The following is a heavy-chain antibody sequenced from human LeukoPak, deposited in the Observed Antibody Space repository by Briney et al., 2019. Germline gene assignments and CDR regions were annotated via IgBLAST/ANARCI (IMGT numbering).Heavy chain of an antibody. CDR2: INPTSFGT. V-gene: IGHV1-2*02. D-gene: IGHD3-10*01. CDR3: ARQYYFGSGSPLDS. Sequence: ASVKVSCKASGYTFTGYYIHWVRQAPGQGLEWMGWINPTSFGTKYEQKFQGRVTMTRDTSISTDYMELSDLRSDDTAVYYCARQYYFGSGSPLDSWGQGTLVTVSS. J-gene: IGHJ4*02. CDR1: GYTFTGYY.